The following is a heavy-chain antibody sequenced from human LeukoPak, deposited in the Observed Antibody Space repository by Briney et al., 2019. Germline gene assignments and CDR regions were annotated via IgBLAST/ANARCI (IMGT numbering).Heavy chain of an antibody. V-gene: IGHV3-9*01. D-gene: IGHD3-22*01. Sequence: PGGSLRLSCAASGFTFDDYAMHWVRQAPGKGLEWVSGISWNSGSIGYADSVKGRFTISRDNAKNSLYLQMNSLRAEDTAVYYCARVIAYYDSSGLDYWGQGTLVTVSS. CDR1: GFTFDDYA. CDR2: ISWNSGSI. CDR3: ARVIAYYDSSGLDY. J-gene: IGHJ4*02.